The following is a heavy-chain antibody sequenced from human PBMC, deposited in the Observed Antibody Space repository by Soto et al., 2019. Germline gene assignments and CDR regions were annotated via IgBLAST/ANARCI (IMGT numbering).Heavy chain of an antibody. D-gene: IGHD3-10*01. CDR2: IWYDGSNK. CDR1: GFTFSSYG. CDR3: AGDPARAMVRIYYGMDV. Sequence: QVQLVESGGGVVQPGRSLRLSCAASGFTFSSYGMHWVRQAPGKGLEWVAVIWYDGSNKYYADSVKGRFTISRDNSKNKLDLQMNSLRAEDTAVYYCAGDPARAMVRIYYGMDVWGQGTTVTVSS. J-gene: IGHJ6*02. V-gene: IGHV3-33*01.